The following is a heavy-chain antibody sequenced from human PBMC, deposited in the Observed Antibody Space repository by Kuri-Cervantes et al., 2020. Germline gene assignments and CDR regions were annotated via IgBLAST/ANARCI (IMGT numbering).Heavy chain of an antibody. J-gene: IGHJ6*02. Sequence: GESLKISCAASGFTFSSYWMSWVRQAPGKGLEWVANIKQDGSEKYYVDSVKGRFTISRDNAENSLYLQMNSLRAEDTAVYYCAREPTSWVEWLLYYYYGMDVWGQGTTVTVSS. CDR2: IKQDGSEK. D-gene: IGHD3-3*01. V-gene: IGHV3-7*01. CDR1: GFTFSSYW. CDR3: AREPTSWVEWLLYYYYGMDV.